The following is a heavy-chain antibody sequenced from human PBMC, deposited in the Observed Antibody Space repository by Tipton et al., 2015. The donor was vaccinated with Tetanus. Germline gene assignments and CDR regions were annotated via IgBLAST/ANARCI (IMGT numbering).Heavy chain of an antibody. CDR2: VYYTGST. CDR3: ARLREIVSRSGWAFDY. D-gene: IGHD5/OR15-5a*01. V-gene: IGHV4-59*01. Sequence: GLVKPSETLSLTCTVSGGSMSTYYWSWIRQPPGKGLEWIGYVYYTGSTDYNPSLKSRVTISVDTSKSQFSLRLTSVTAADTAVYYCARLREIVSRSGWAFDYWGQGILVTVSS. CDR1: GGSMSTYY. J-gene: IGHJ4*02.